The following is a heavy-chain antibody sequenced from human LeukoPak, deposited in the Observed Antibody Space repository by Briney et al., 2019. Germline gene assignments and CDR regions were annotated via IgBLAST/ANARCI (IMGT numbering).Heavy chain of an antibody. J-gene: IGHJ4*02. CDR2: INPNSGGT. CDR3: ARDRRRWVVPLDY. V-gene: IGHV1-2*02. Sequence: ASVKVSCKASGYTFTGYYMHWVRRAPGQGLEWMGWINPNSGGTNYAQKFQGRVTMTRDTSISTAYMELSRLRSDDTAVYYCARDRRRWVVPLDYWGQGTLVTVSS. D-gene: IGHD6-19*01. CDR1: GYTFTGYY.